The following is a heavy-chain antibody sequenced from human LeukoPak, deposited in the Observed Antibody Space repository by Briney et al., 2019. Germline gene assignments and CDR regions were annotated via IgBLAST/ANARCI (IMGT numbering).Heavy chain of an antibody. D-gene: IGHD6-19*01. CDR3: ARSTAGIYDY. V-gene: IGHV3-53*04. Sequence: GGSLRLSCAASGFTVSSNYMSWVRQAPGKGLEWVSVIYSGGSSYYADSVKGRFTISRHNSKNTLYLQMNSLRAEDTAVYYCARSTAGIYDYWGRGTLVTVSS. CDR1: GFTVSSNY. J-gene: IGHJ4*02. CDR2: IYSGGSS.